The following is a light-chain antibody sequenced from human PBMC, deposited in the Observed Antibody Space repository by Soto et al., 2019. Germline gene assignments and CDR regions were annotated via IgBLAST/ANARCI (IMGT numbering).Light chain of an antibody. CDR1: QSVSSSY. CDR3: QQGST. CDR2: GAS. Sequence: EIVLTQSPGTLSLSQGERATLSCRASQSVSSSYLAWYQQKPGQAPRLLIYGASSRATGIPDRFSGSGSGTDFTLTISRLEPEDFAVYYCQQGSTFGQGTK. J-gene: IGKJ2*01. V-gene: IGKV3-20*01.